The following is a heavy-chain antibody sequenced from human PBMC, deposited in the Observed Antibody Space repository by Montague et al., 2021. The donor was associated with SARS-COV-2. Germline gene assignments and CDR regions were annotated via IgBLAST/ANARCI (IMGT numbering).Heavy chain of an antibody. CDR3: ARVTVYDYCFDC. D-gene: IGHD5/OR15-5a*01. Sequence: SETLSLTCSVSGGSISDYYWNWIRQPPGKGLEWIGEIYYNTGTTHYNPSLQSRVTISLDTSNNQFSLNLRSVTAADTAVYFCARVTVYDYCFDCWGLGTLVTVSS. V-gene: IGHV4-59*01. CDR1: GGSISDYY. CDR2: IYYNTGTT. J-gene: IGHJ4*02.